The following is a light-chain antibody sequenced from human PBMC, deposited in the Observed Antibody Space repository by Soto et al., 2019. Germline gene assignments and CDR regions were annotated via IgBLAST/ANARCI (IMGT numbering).Light chain of an antibody. CDR2: EVS. J-gene: IGLJ3*02. CDR3: SSYTSSSFGL. Sequence: QSALTQPASVSGSPGQSITISCTGTTSDIGGYDYVSWYQHHPGKAPKLLIFEVSNRPSGVSDRFSGSKSGNTASLTISGLQAEDEAAYYCSSYTSSSFGLFGGGTKLTVL. CDR1: TSDIGGYDY. V-gene: IGLV2-14*01.